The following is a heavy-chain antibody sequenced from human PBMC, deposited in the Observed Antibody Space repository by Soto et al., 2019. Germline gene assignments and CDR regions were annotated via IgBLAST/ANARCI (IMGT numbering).Heavy chain of an antibody. D-gene: IGHD5-18*01. V-gene: IGHV1-3*01. Sequence: ASVKVSCKASGYTFTSYAMHWVRQAPGQRLEWMGWINAGNGNTKYSQKFQGRVTITRDTSASTAYMELSSLRSEDTAVYYCARALIVDTAMVTSFDPWGQGTLVTVSS. J-gene: IGHJ5*02. CDR1: GYTFTSYA. CDR2: INAGNGNT. CDR3: ARALIVDTAMVTSFDP.